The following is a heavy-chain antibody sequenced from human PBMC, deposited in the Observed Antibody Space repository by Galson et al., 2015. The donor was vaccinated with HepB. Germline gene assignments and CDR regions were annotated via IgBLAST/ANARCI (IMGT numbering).Heavy chain of an antibody. CDR2: MNPNSGNT. V-gene: IGHV1-8*01. J-gene: IGHJ2*01. D-gene: IGHD4-17*01. CDR1: GYTFTSYD. CDR3: ARDWYGEGRGYFDL. Sequence: SVKVSCKASGYTFTSYDINWVRQATGQRLEWMGWMNPNSGNTGYAQKFQGRVTMTRNTSISTAYMELSSLRSEDTAVYYCARDWYGEGRGYFDLWGRGTLVTVSS.